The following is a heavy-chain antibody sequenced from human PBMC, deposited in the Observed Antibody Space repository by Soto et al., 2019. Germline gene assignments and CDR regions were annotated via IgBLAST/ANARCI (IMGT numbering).Heavy chain of an antibody. CDR1: GGTFSSYT. CDR2: IIPIFGTA. J-gene: IGHJ6*02. V-gene: IGHV1-69*13. D-gene: IGHD5-18*01. Sequence: GASVKVSCKASGGTFSSYTISWVRQAPGQRLERKGGIIPIFGTANYAQKFQGRVTITADESTSTAYMELSSLRSEDTAVYYFARRAIDTAMDLPYYYYGMDVWGQGTTVTVSS. CDR3: ARRAIDTAMDLPYYYYGMDV.